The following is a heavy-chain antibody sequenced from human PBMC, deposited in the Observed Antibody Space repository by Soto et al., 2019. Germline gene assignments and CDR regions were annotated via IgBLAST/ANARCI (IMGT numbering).Heavy chain of an antibody. V-gene: IGHV1-18*01. CDR2: VSGYNGDT. CDR1: GYTFSRYG. Sequence: GPEMKKPGASVKVSCKASGYTFSRYGISWVRQAPGQGLEWMGWVSGYNGDTKYAQKVQGRVTMTIDTSTYTAYMELRSLTSDDTAIYYCAKNGQPPYYYYGMDVWGQGTTVTVSS. D-gene: IGHD2-8*01. CDR3: AKNGQPPYYYYGMDV. J-gene: IGHJ6*02.